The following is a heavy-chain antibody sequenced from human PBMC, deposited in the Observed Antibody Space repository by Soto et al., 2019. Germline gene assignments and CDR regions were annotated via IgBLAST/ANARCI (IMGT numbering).Heavy chain of an antibody. Sequence: QITLKESVPTLVKPTQTLTLTCTFSGISLTTAGAGVGWIRQPQGKALEWLAIIYWNDDTRYSPSLKNRLTSTKDTSKHHVVVRMTKMDPVDTDTYDCAHSGYGNYPRENWCEPWGQGILVSVST. D-gene: IGHD4-17*01. V-gene: IGHV2-5*01. J-gene: IGHJ5*02. CDR3: AHSGYGNYPRENWCEP. CDR2: IYWNDDT. CDR1: GISLTTAGAG.